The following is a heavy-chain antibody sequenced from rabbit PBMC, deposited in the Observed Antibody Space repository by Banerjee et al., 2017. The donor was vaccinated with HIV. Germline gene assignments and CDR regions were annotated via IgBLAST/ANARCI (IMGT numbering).Heavy chain of an antibody. CDR2: INTSSGNT. CDR3: ARDLGGSSDL. CDR1: GLSFSNKYV. Sequence: ALEVSGGDLVKPEGYLRLTCTASGLSFSNKYVMCWVRQAPGKGLEWIVCINTSSGNTVYASWAKGRFTISKTSSTTVTLQMSSLTAADTATYFCARDLGGSSDLLGPGTLVTVS. D-gene: IGHD8-1*01. J-gene: IGHJ4*01. V-gene: IGHV1S40*01.